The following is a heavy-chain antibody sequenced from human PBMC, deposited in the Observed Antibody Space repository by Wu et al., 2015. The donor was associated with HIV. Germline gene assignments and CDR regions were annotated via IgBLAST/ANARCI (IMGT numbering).Heavy chain of an antibody. V-gene: IGHV1-18*01. CDR2: ISAYNGNT. CDR3: ATSATYYYDSSGYQGASDAFDI. Sequence: QVQLVQSGAEVKKPGASVKVSCKASGYTFTSYGISWVRQAPGQGLEWMGWISAYNGNTNYAQKLQGRVTMTTDTSTSTAYMELRSLRSDDTAVYYCATSATYYYDSSGYQGASDAFDIWGQGTMVTVSS. D-gene: IGHD3-22*01. J-gene: IGHJ3*02. CDR1: GYTFTSYG.